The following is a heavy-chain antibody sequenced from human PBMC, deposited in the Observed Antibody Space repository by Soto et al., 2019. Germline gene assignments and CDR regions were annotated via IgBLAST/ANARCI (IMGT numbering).Heavy chain of an antibody. J-gene: IGHJ5*02. CDR2: ISYSGST. V-gene: IGHV4-59*01. CDR1: GGSISSYY. D-gene: IGHD3-16*02. Sequence: SETLSLTCTVSGGSISSYYWSWIRQPPGKELELIGYISYSGSTNYNPSLKSRVTISVDTSKNQFSLKRSSVTAADTAVYYCARSDYVWGSYHPWGQGTLVNVSS. CDR3: ARSDYVWGSYHP.